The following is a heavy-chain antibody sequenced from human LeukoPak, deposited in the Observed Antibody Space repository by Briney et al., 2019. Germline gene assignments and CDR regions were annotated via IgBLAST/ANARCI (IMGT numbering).Heavy chain of an antibody. CDR1: GYTFTDYA. CDR3: ARAYQSLGGLSLPDH. V-gene: IGHV7-4-1*02. CDR2: IHPNTGNP. J-gene: IGHJ5*02. Sequence: GASVKVSCKASGYTFTDYAMNWVRQAPGQGLEWMGWIHPNTGNPTYSQGFTGRFVLSLDTSVGTTYLQISSLKAEDTAVYYCARAYQSLGGLSLPDHWGQGTLVTVSS. D-gene: IGHD3-16*02.